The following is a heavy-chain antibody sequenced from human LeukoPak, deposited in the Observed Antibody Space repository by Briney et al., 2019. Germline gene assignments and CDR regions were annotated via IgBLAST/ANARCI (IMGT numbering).Heavy chain of an antibody. CDR3: ARDGGYSSSCFDY. CDR2: IYTSGST. J-gene: IGHJ4*02. Sequence: SETLSLTCTVAGGSMSSYYWSWIRQPAGKGLEWIGHIYTSGSTNYNPSLKNRVTMSVDTSKNQFSLKLSSVTAADTAVYYCARDGGYSSSCFDYWGQGTLVTVSS. CDR1: GGSMSSYY. D-gene: IGHD6-6*01. V-gene: IGHV4-4*07.